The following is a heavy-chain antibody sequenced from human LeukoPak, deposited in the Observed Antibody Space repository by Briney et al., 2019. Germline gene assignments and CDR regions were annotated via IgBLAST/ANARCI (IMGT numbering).Heavy chain of an antibody. D-gene: IGHD3-22*01. CDR1: DDSISDYY. Sequence: SETLSLTCTVSDDSISDYYWSWIRQPPGKEPEWIGHIYYSGSTNYNPSLKSRVTISVDTSKNQFSLKLSSVTAADTAVYYCARLLSGYYRYYFDYWGQGTLVTVSS. CDR2: IYYSGST. CDR3: ARLLSGYYRYYFDY. J-gene: IGHJ4*02. V-gene: IGHV4-59*08.